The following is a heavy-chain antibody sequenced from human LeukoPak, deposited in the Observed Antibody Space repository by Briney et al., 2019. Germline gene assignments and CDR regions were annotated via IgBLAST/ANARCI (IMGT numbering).Heavy chain of an antibody. V-gene: IGHV1-2*02. CDR1: GYTFTGYY. Sequence: GSVKVSCKASGYTFTGYYMHWVRQAPGQGLEWMGWINPNSGGTNYAQKFQGRVTMTRDTSISTAYMELSRLRSDDTAVYYCARDLEYSSSSPPYNWLDPWGQGTLVTVSS. J-gene: IGHJ5*02. CDR3: ARDLEYSSSSPPYNWLDP. CDR2: INPNSGGT. D-gene: IGHD6-6*01.